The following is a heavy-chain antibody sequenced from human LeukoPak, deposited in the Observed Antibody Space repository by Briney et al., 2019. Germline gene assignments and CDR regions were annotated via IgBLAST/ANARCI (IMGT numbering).Heavy chain of an antibody. CDR2: INHSGST. D-gene: IGHD2-21*02. CDR3: ARGGFYCGGDCYVDY. Sequence: KLSETLSLTCAVYGGSFSTYYWSWIRQPPGKGLEWIGEINHSGSTDYNPSLKSRVTISVDTSKNQFSLKLSSVTAADTAVYYCARGGFYCGGDCYVDYWGQGTLVTVSS. J-gene: IGHJ4*02. CDR1: GGSFSTYY. V-gene: IGHV4-34*01.